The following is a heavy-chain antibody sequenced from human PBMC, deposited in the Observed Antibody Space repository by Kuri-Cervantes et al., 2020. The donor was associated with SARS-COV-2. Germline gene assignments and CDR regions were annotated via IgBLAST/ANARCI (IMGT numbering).Heavy chain of an antibody. CDR1: GFTFSSYN. CDR3: ARDLHCSSTSCYSPWFDP. J-gene: IGHJ5*02. CDR2: ISSSSSTI. D-gene: IGHD2-2*01. V-gene: IGHV3-48*02. Sequence: GGSLRLSCAASGFTFSSYNMNWVRQAPGKGLEWVSYISSSSSTIYYADSVKGRFTISRDNAKNSLYLQMNSLRDEDTAVYYSARDLHCSSTSCYSPWFDPWGQGTLVTVSS.